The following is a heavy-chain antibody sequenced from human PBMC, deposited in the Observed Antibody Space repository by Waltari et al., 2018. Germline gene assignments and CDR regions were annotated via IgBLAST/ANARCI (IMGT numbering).Heavy chain of an antibody. Sequence: QVQLVESGGGVVQPGRSLRLSLAASGFTFSSYGMHWVRQAPGKGLEWVAVIWYDGSNKYYADSVKGQFTISRDNSKNTLYLQMNSLRAEDTAVYYCAKDRAVAGTGRYFDYWGQGTLVTVSS. V-gene: IGHV3-33*06. CDR1: GFTFSSYG. CDR2: IWYDGSNK. J-gene: IGHJ4*02. CDR3: AKDRAVAGTGRYFDY. D-gene: IGHD6-19*01.